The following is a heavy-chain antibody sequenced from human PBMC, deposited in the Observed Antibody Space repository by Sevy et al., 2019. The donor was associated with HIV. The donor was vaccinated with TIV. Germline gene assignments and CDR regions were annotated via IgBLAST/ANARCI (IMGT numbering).Heavy chain of an antibody. Sequence: ASVKVSCKVSGYTLTELSMHWVRQAPGKGLEWMGGFDPEDGETIYAQKFQGRVTMTEDTSTDTAYMELGSLRSEDTAVYYCATGPVTTLNFDYWGQGTLVTVSS. V-gene: IGHV1-24*01. CDR3: ATGPVTTLNFDY. CDR2: FDPEDGET. J-gene: IGHJ4*02. CDR1: GYTLTELS. D-gene: IGHD4-17*01.